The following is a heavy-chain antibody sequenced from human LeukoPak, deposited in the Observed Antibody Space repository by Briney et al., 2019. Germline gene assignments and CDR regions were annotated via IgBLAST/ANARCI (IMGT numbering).Heavy chain of an antibody. Sequence: SGTLSLTCAVSGGSISSNNWWSWVRQPPGKGLEWIGEIFHSGSTNYNPSLKSRVTISLDKSKNQFFLKLNSVTAADTAMYYCARDWGIGSTSGQGVYYFDYWGQGTLVTVSS. J-gene: IGHJ4*02. CDR2: IFHSGST. V-gene: IGHV4-4*02. D-gene: IGHD2-2*01. CDR1: GGSISSNNW. CDR3: ARDWGIGSTSGQGVYYFDY.